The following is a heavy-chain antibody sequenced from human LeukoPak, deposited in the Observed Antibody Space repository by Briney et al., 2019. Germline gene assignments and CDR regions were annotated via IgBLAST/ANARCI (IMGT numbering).Heavy chain of an antibody. D-gene: IGHD2-2*01. CDR3: AKDRVVVPAAGDNFDY. Sequence: PGGSLGLSCAASGFTFSSYAMHWVRQAPGKGLEWVSSISGNSGSMYYTDSVKGRFTISRDSSKNTVSLQMNSLRVEDTAVYYCAKDRVVVPAAGDNFDYWGQGTLVTVSS. CDR1: GFTFSSYA. CDR2: ISGNSGSM. J-gene: IGHJ4*02. V-gene: IGHV3-23*01.